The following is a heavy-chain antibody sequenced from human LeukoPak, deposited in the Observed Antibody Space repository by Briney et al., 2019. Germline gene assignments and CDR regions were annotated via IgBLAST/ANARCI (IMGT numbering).Heavy chain of an antibody. Sequence: GESLKISCKGSGYTFTNYWIGWVRQMPGKGLEWMGIIYPGDSDTRYSPPFQGQVTISVDKSTNTAYLQWSSLKASDTAIYYCARDLVSTEDAFDFWVQGTMLTVSS. CDR1: GYTFTNYW. CDR2: IYPGDSDT. CDR3: ARDLVSTEDAFDF. J-gene: IGHJ3*01. V-gene: IGHV5-51*01.